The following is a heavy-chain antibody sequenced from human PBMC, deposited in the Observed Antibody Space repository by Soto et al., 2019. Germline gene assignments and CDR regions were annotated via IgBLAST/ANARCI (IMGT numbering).Heavy chain of an antibody. CDR3: FRGGVTSRTFDY. Sequence: PGESLKISCEISGYNFTAYWIGWVRQMPGQGLEWMGIIFPDDSDTRYSPSFQGHVTISVDKSISTAYVQWSSLKASDSAIYYCFRGGVTSRTFDYWGQGTLVTVSS. J-gene: IGHJ4*02. D-gene: IGHD3-16*01. CDR2: IFPDDSDT. V-gene: IGHV5-51*01. CDR1: GYNFTAYW.